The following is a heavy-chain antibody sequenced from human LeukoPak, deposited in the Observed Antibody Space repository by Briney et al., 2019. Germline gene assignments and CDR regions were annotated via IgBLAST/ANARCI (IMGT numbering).Heavy chain of an antibody. CDR3: AKEIGYCSGGSCYPTRCSLGYNCFDP. CDR1: GYTFSNYG. V-gene: IGHV1-18*01. J-gene: IGHJ5*02. D-gene: IGHD2-15*01. CDR2: ISAYNGNT. Sequence: GASVKVSCKASGYTFSNYGISWVRQAPGQGLEWMGWISAYNGNTNYAQKLQGRVTRTTDTSTGTAYMELRSLRSDDRAVYYSAKEIGYCSGGSCYPTRCSLGYNCFDPWGQGTLVTVSS.